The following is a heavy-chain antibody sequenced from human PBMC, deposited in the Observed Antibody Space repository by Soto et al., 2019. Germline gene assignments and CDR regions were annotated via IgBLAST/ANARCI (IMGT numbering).Heavy chain of an antibody. D-gene: IGHD2-21*02. CDR3: ARVLLAPQRRRNWFAP. J-gene: IGHJ5*02. CDR1: GGSISSYY. V-gene: IGHV4-59*01. CDR2: IYYSGST. Sequence: KASETLSLTCTVSGGSISSYYWSWIRQPPGKGLEWIGYIYYSGSTNYNPSLKSRVTISVDTSKNQFSLKLSSVTAADTAVYYCARVLLAPQRRRNWFAPWGQETLVTVSS.